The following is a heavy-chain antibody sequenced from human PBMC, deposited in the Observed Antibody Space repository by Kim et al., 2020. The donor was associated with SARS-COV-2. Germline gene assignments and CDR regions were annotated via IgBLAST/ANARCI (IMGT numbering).Heavy chain of an antibody. CDR1: GFTVSSNY. V-gene: IGHV3-53*04. Sequence: GGSLRLSCAASGFTVSSNYMSWVRQAPGKGLEWVSVIYSGGSTYYADSVKGRFTISRHNSKNTLYLQMNSLRAEDTAVYYCARGLGAYYDTNWFDPWGQGTLVTVSS. CDR3: ARGLGAYYDTNWFDP. CDR2: IYSGGST. D-gene: IGHD3-22*01. J-gene: IGHJ5*02.